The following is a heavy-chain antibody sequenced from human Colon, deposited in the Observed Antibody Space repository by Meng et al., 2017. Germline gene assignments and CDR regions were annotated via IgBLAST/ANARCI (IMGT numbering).Heavy chain of an antibody. CDR3: ARDRRNYYLDL. J-gene: IGHJ4*02. D-gene: IGHD6-6*01. V-gene: IGHV1-69*05. Sequence: QVQLMQSGAAVKTPGSSVRVSCKASGGSFDNYAISWVRQAPGQGLERVGGIIPGVGTTNYAQRFQGRVTITTDRSAGTVFMQLNSLRFEDTAVYYCARDRRNYYLDLWGQGTLVTVSS. CDR2: IIPGVGTT. CDR1: GGSFDNYA.